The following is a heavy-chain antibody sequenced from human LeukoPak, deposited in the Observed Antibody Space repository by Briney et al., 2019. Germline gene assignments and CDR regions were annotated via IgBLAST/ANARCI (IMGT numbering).Heavy chain of an antibody. Sequence: SETLSLTCAVSGGSFSGYYWSWIRQPPGKGLEWIGEINHSGSTNYNPSLKSRVTISVDTSKNQFSLKLSSVTAADTAVYYCACPSGNHLYSFDYWGQGTLVTVSS. J-gene: IGHJ4*02. CDR3: ACPSGNHLYSFDY. V-gene: IGHV4-34*01. D-gene: IGHD1-14*01. CDR1: GGSFSGYY. CDR2: INHSGST.